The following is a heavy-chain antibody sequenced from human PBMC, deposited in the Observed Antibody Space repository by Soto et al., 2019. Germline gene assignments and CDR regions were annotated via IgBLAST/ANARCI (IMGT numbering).Heavy chain of an antibody. J-gene: IGHJ4*02. Sequence: GSLRLSCAASGFSFSTYTMSWVRRAPGKGLEWVSAISGSGGSPSYADSVQGRFTISRDNPKKTLYLQMNSLRAEDTAVYYCAKARCTTSNCYVHDYWGQGTLVTVSS. CDR2: ISGSGGSP. V-gene: IGHV3-23*01. CDR3: AKARCTTSNCYVHDY. CDR1: GFSFSTYT. D-gene: IGHD2-8*01.